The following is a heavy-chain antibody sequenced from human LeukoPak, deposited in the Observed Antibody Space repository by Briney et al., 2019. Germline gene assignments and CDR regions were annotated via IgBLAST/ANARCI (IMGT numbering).Heavy chain of an antibody. Sequence: TSETLSLTCTVSGGSISSYYWSWIRQPPGKGLEWIGYIYYSGSTNYNPSLKSRVTISVDTSKNQFSLKLSSVTAADTAVYYCARDHAGTRIFDYWGQGTLVTVSS. CDR2: IYYSGST. V-gene: IGHV4-59*01. CDR1: GGSISSYY. CDR3: ARDHAGTRIFDY. J-gene: IGHJ4*02. D-gene: IGHD1-1*01.